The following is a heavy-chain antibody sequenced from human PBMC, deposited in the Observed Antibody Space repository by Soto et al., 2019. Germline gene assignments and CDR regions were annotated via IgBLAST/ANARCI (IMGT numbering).Heavy chain of an antibody. Sequence: EAQLVESGGGLVQPGGSLRLSCAVSGFTFSDHYMDWVHQAPGKGLEWVGRIRNRANSYTTEYAASVKGRFTISRDDSKISLYLQMNSLKTEDTAMYYCGRRGTSGSVGLDYWGQGTLVTVSS. CDR3: GRRGTSGSVGLDY. CDR2: IRNRANSYTT. J-gene: IGHJ4*02. CDR1: GFTFSDHY. V-gene: IGHV3-72*01. D-gene: IGHD1-26*01.